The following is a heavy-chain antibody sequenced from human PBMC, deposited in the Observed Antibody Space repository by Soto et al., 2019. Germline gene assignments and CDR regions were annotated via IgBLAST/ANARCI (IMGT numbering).Heavy chain of an antibody. J-gene: IGHJ4*02. CDR2: ISGSGGST. Sequence: GVSLRLSCAASGFTFSSYAMSWVRQAPGKGLEWVSAISGSGGSTYYADSVKGRFTISRDNSKNTLYLQMNSLRAEDTAVYYCAKDQLSYYYDSSGYYCDYWGQGTLVNVSS. CDR3: AKDQLSYYYDSSGYYCDY. V-gene: IGHV3-23*01. D-gene: IGHD3-22*01. CDR1: GFTFSSYA.